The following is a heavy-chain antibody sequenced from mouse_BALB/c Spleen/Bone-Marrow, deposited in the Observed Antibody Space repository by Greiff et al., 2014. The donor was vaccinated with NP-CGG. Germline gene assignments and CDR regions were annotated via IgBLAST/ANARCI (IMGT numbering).Heavy chain of an antibody. D-gene: IGHD1-1*01. CDR1: GYTFTTYW. V-gene: IGHV1-7*01. Sequence: QVQLQQSGAELAKPGASVKMSCKASGYTFTTYWMHWVNQRPGQGLEWIGYINPSTGYTDYNQKFKYKATLTADKSSSTAYMQLSSLTSEDSAVYYCARDYYVSEGFAYWGQGTLVTVSA. CDR2: INPSTGYT. J-gene: IGHJ3*01. CDR3: ARDYYVSEGFAY.